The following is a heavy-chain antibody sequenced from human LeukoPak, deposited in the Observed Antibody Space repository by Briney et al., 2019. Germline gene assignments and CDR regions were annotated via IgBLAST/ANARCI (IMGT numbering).Heavy chain of an antibody. CDR1: GGSISSGGYS. V-gene: IGHV4-30-2*01. J-gene: IGHJ5*02. D-gene: IGHD6-13*01. Sequence: PSETLSLTCAVSGGSISSGGYSWSWIRQPPGKGLEWIGYIYHSGSTYYNPSLKSRVTISVDRSKNQFSLKLSSVTAADTAVYYCARGVYSSSWYDLGWFDPWGQGTLVTVSS. CDR2: IYHSGST. CDR3: ARGVYSSSWYDLGWFDP.